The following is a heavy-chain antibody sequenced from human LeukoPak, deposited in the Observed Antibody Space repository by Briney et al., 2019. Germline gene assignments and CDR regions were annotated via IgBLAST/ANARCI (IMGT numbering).Heavy chain of an antibody. D-gene: IGHD6-19*01. Sequence: PGGSRRLSCAASGFTFSSYAMSWVRQAPGKGLEWVSAISGSGGSTYYADSVKGRFTISRDNSKNTLYLQMNSLRAEDTAVYYCAKGGSIAVAGITKYYFDYWGQGTLVTVSS. CDR2: ISGSGGST. J-gene: IGHJ4*02. CDR3: AKGGSIAVAGITKYYFDY. V-gene: IGHV3-23*01. CDR1: GFTFSSYA.